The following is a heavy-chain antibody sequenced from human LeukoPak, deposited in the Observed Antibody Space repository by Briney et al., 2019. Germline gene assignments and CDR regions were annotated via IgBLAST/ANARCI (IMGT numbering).Heavy chain of an antibody. CDR3: ARGRSRGPRVFDI. Sequence: GASVKVSCKXSGYTFTGYYMHWVRQAPGQGLEWMGWINPNSGGTNYAQKFQGRVTMTRDTSKNQFSLKLSSVTAADTAVYYCARGRSRGPRVFDIWGQGTMVTVSS. J-gene: IGHJ3*02. V-gene: IGHV1-2*02. CDR1: GYTFTGYY. CDR2: INPNSGGT.